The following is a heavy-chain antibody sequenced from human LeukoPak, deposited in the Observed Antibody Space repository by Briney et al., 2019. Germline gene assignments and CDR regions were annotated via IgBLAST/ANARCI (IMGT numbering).Heavy chain of an antibody. CDR1: GYTFTSFH. J-gene: IGHJ4*02. Sequence: ASVKVSCKASGYTFTSFHMHWVRQAPGQGLEWMGIINPSGGSTSYAQKFQGRVTMTRDTSTRVYMELSSLRSEDTAVYYCARDIGEYYDFWSGYWYYFDYWGQGTLVTVSS. D-gene: IGHD3-3*01. CDR3: ARDIGEYYDFWSGYWYYFDY. V-gene: IGHV1-46*01. CDR2: INPSGGST.